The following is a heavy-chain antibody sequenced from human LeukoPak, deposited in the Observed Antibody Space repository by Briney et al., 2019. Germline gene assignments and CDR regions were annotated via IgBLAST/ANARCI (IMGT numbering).Heavy chain of an antibody. CDR1: GGSISSYY. CDR3: ARDPLYYYGSGSYYHFDY. J-gene: IGHJ4*02. D-gene: IGHD3-10*01. CDR2: IYYSGST. V-gene: IGHV4-59*12. Sequence: SETLSLTCTVSGGSISSYYWSWIRQPPGKGLEWIGYIYYSGSTNYNPSLKSRVTISVDTSKNQFSLKLSSVTAADTAVYYCARDPLYYYGSGSYYHFDYWGQGTLVTVSS.